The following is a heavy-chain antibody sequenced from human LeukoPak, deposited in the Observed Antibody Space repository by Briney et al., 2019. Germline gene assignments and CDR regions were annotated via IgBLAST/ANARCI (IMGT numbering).Heavy chain of an antibody. J-gene: IGHJ4*02. Sequence: GGSLRLSCAASGFTFSNAWMSWVRPAPGKGLEWVGRIKSKTDGGTTDYAAPVKGRFTISRDDSKNTLYLQMNSLKTEDTAVYYCTTEQGQWLVLGYWGQGTLVTVSS. D-gene: IGHD6-19*01. V-gene: IGHV3-15*01. CDR2: IKSKTDGGTT. CDR1: GFTFSNAW. CDR3: TTEQGQWLVLGY.